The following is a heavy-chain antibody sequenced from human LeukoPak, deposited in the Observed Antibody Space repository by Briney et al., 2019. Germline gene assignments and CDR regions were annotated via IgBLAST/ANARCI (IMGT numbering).Heavy chain of an antibody. CDR1: GYTFTNYA. J-gene: IGHJ3*02. CDR2: INAGIGNT. CDR3: ARTQGVYYGGNFGAFDI. Sequence: ASAKVSCKASGYTFTNYAIHWVRQAPGQRLEWMGWINAGIGNTKYSQKFQDRVAITRDTSASTAYMELSSLRSEDTSVYYCARTQGVYYGGNFGAFDIWGQGTMVTVSS. V-gene: IGHV1-3*01. D-gene: IGHD4-23*01.